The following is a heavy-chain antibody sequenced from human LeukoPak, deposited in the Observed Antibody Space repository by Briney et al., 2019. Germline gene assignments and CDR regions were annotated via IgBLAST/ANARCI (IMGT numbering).Heavy chain of an antibody. Sequence: EASVKVSCKASGYTFTSYYVHWVRQAPGQGLEWLGMINPSGGSTTYAQKFQGRVTMTRDTSTSTVYMELSSLRSEDTAVYYCARDLGDYYDSSGLLLNAFDIWGQGTMVTVSS. CDR3: ARDLGDYYDSSGLLLNAFDI. CDR2: INPSGGST. J-gene: IGHJ3*02. CDR1: GYTFTSYY. D-gene: IGHD3-22*01. V-gene: IGHV1-46*01.